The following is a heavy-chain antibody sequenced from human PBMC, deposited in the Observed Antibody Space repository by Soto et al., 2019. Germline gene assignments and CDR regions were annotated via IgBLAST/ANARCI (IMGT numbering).Heavy chain of an antibody. V-gene: IGHV1-46*03. J-gene: IGHJ6*03. Sequence: ASVKVSCKACGYTFTSYYMHWVRQAPGQGLEWMGIINPSGGSTSYAQKFQGRVTMTRDTSTSTVYMELSSLRSEDTAVYYCARGRIVVVPAAPPSYMDVWGKGTTVTVSS. D-gene: IGHD2-2*01. CDR1: GYTFTSYY. CDR3: ARGRIVVVPAAPPSYMDV. CDR2: INPSGGST.